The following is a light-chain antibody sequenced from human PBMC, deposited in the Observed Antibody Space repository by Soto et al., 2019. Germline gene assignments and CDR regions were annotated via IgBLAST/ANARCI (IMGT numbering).Light chain of an antibody. V-gene: IGKV3-20*01. CDR3: QKHGGSVT. CDR1: QSVSNNY. CDR2: GAS. Sequence: EIVLTQSPGTLSLSPGERVTLSCRASQSVSNNYLAWYQQKPGQAPRLLIYGASNRAPGIPDRFSGSGSGTDFTLTISRLEPKDVAAYYSQKHGGSVTFGQGTKVEIK. J-gene: IGKJ1*01.